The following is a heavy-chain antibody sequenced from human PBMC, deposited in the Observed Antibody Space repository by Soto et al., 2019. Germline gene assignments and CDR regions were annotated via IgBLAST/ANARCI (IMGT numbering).Heavy chain of an antibody. V-gene: IGHV1-69*12. CDR3: AYGGWRYCISTSCYEWYNWFDP. CDR1: GGTFSSYA. Sequence: QVQLVQSGAEVKKPGSSVKVSCKASGGTFSSYAISWVRQAPGQGLEWMGGIIPIFGTANYAQKFQGRVTITADESTSTVYMELSSLRSEDTAVYYCAYGGWRYCISTSCYEWYNWFDPWGQGTLVTVSS. D-gene: IGHD2-2*01. J-gene: IGHJ5*02. CDR2: IIPIFGTA.